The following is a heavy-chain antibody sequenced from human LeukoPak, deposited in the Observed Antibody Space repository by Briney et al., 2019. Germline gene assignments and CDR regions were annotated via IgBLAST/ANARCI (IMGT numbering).Heavy chain of an antibody. D-gene: IGHD6-25*01. J-gene: IGHJ4*02. CDR1: GFTFSSYA. CDR3: AKFSSGPYYFDY. CDR2: ISSSGGNT. V-gene: IGHV3-23*01. Sequence: GGSLRLSCAASGFTFSSYAMTWVRQAPGKGLEWVSGISSSGGNTYYADSVKGRFTISRDNSKNALFLQMNGLRAEETAVYYCAKFSSGPYYFDYWGQGTLVTVSS.